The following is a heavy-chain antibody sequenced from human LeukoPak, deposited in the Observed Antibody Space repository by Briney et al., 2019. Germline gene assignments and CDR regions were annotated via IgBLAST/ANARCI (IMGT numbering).Heavy chain of an antibody. J-gene: IGHJ4*02. V-gene: IGHV3-74*01. CDR2: INSDGSST. CDR3: ARDLGYSSGVDY. Sequence: PGGSLRFSCAASGFTFSSYWMHWVRQAPGKGLLWVSRINSDGSSTSYADSVKGRFTISRDNAKNTLYLQMNSLRAEDTAMYYCARDLGYSSGVDYWGQGTLVTVSS. D-gene: IGHD6-19*01. CDR1: GFTFSSYW.